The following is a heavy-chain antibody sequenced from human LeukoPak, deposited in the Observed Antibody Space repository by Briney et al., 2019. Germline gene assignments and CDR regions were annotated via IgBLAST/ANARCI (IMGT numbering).Heavy chain of an antibody. V-gene: IGHV1-3*01. J-gene: IGHJ4*02. CDR1: GYSFTSYA. CDR2: INAGNGNT. D-gene: IGHD6-25*01. Sequence: ASVKVSCKASGYSFTSYALHWVRQAPGQRLEWMGWINAGNGNTEYSQRFLDRVTITRDTSASTAYMELSSLRSEDTAVYYCAREVSGLDHWGQGTLVTVSS. CDR3: AREVSGLDH.